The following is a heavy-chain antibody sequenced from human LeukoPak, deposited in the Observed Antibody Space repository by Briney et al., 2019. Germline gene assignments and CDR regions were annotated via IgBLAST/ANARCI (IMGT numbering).Heavy chain of an antibody. V-gene: IGHV3-73*01. CDR2: IRSKTNSYAA. D-gene: IGHD3-3*01. CDR1: GFTFSGSA. Sequence: AGGSLRLSCAASGFTFSGSAVHWVRQASGTGLDWVSRIRSKTNSYAAAYAASVKGRFTISRDDSKNTAYLQMNSLKTEDTAVYYCTRHADDFWSGHSHMDVWGKGTTVTVSS. J-gene: IGHJ6*03. CDR3: TRHADDFWSGHSHMDV.